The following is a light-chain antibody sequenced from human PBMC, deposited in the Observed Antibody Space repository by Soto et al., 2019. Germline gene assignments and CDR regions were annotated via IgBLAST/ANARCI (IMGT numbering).Light chain of an antibody. CDR1: QSITRSF. J-gene: IGKJ1*01. CDR3: QHYFISPTWT. Sequence: EIVLTQSPGTLSLSPGERATLSCRASQSITRSFLVWYQQKPGQTPRLLIHGASIRATGIPDWFSGSGSGTDFYLTISRLEPEDCEVYYCQHYFISPTWTFGQGTKVEIK. CDR2: GAS. V-gene: IGKV3-20*01.